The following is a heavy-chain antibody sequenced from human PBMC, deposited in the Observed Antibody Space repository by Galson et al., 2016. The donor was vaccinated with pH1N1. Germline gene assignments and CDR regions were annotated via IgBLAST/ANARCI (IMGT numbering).Heavy chain of an antibody. CDR3: AKASGYSYGPLDY. CDR2: VSWNSGSI. D-gene: IGHD5-18*01. J-gene: IGHJ4*02. V-gene: IGHV3-9*01. Sequence: SLRLSCAASGFTFSRYSMNWVRQAPGKGLEWVSGVSWNSGSIAYADSVKGRFTISRDNAKNSLYLQMNSLRAEDTALYYCAKASGYSYGPLDYWGQGTLVTVSS. CDR1: GFTFSRYS.